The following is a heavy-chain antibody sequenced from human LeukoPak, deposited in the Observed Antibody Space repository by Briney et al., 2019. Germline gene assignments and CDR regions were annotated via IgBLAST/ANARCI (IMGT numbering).Heavy chain of an antibody. D-gene: IGHD2-2*01. CDR2: ISYDGSNK. J-gene: IGHJ3*02. V-gene: IGHV3-30*04. CDR3: ARQYCSSTSCYGDDAFDI. CDR1: GFTFSSYA. Sequence: GGSLRLSCAASGFTFSSYAMHWVRQAPGKGLEWVAVISYDGSNKYYADSVKGRFTISRDNSKNTLYLRMNGLRAEDTAVYYCARQYCSSTSCYGDDAFDIWGQGTMVTVSS.